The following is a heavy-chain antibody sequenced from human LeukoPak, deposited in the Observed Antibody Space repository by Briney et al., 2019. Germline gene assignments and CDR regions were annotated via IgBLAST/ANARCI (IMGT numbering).Heavy chain of an antibody. CDR1: GFTFDDYA. Sequence: GGSLRLSCAASGFTFDDYAMHWVRQAPGEGLEWVSLISWDGGSTYYADSVKGRFTISRDNAKNSLYLQMNSLRAEDTAVYYCARDSLYGSGSYYKWFDYWGQGTLVTVSS. J-gene: IGHJ4*02. D-gene: IGHD3-10*01. CDR2: ISWDGGST. CDR3: ARDSLYGSGSYYKWFDY. V-gene: IGHV3-43D*03.